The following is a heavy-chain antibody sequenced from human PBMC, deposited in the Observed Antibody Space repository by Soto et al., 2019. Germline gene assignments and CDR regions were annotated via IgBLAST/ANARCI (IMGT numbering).Heavy chain of an antibody. J-gene: IGHJ4*02. D-gene: IGHD3-22*01. CDR2: IKSDGSGT. V-gene: IGHV3-74*01. Sequence: EVQLVESGGGLVQPGGSLTLSCAASGFTFSSYWMHWVRQAPGKGLVWVSRIKSDGSGTSYADSVKGRLTISRDNARNTLYLQRNSLRAEDTAVYFCARGDGDYYDGNGYLGRHWGQGTLVTVSS. CDR3: ARGDGDYYDGNGYLGRH. CDR1: GFTFSSYW.